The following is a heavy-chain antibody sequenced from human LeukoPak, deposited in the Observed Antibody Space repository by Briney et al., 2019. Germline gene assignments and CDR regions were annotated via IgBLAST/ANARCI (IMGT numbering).Heavy chain of an antibody. V-gene: IGHV3-23*01. CDR2: ISGSGGST. D-gene: IGHD2-2*01. CDR3: AKGGYCSSTSCYGVDAFDI. CDR1: GFTFSSYA. Sequence: PGGSLRLSCAASGFTFSSYAMSWVRQAPGKGLEWVSAISGSGGSTYYADSVKGRFTISRDNSKNTLYLQMNSLRAEDTAVYYCAKGGYCSSTSCYGVDAFDIWGQGTMVTVSS. J-gene: IGHJ3*02.